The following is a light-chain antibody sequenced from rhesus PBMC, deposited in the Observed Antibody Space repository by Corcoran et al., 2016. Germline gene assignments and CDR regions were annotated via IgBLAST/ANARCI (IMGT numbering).Light chain of an antibody. CDR2: KAS. V-gene: IGKV1-74*01. Sequence: DIQMTQSPSSLSASIGDRVTITCRASENVKYFLNWYQQKPGKAPKVLIHKASTLQRGVPSRFSGCGSGSDYTFTISSRQPEDVATCYSQDGYASPFTFGPGTRLDI. CDR3: QDGYASPFT. J-gene: IGKJ3*01. CDR1: ENVKYF.